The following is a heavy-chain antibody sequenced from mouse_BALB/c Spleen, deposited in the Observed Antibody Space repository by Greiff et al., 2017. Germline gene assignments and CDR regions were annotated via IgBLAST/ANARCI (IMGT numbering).Heavy chain of an antibody. J-gene: IGHJ2*01. CDR2: IRNKANGYTT. D-gene: IGHD2-3*01. Sequence: EVKLMESGGGLVQPGGSLRLSCATSGFTFTDYYMSWVRQPPGKALEWLGFIRNKANGYTTEYSASVKGRFTISRDNSQSILYLQMNTLRAEDSATYYCARAMGDEGYLDYWGQGTTLTVSS. CDR1: GFTFTDYY. V-gene: IGHV7-3*02. CDR3: ARAMGDEGYLDY.